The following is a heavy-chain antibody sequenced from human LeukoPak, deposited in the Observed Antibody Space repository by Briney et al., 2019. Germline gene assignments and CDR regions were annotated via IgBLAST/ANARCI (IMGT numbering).Heavy chain of an antibody. CDR3: ARHWGIAVAGTGGDY. V-gene: IGHV4-34*01. CDR2: INHSGST. Sequence: SETLSLTCAVYGGSFSGYYWSWIRQPPGKGLEWIGEINHSGSTNYNPSLKSRVTISVDTSKNQFSLKLSSVTAADTAVYYCARHWGIAVAGTGGDYWGQGTLVTVSS. CDR1: GGSFSGYY. J-gene: IGHJ4*02. D-gene: IGHD6-19*01.